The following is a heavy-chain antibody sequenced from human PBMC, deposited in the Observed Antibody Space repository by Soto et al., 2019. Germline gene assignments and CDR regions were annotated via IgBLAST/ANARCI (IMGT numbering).Heavy chain of an antibody. CDR1: GYTFTSYY. CDR3: GRIDTSVYGMDV. V-gene: IGHV1-46*01. CDR2: INPSGGST. D-gene: IGHD1-26*01. J-gene: IGHJ6*02. Sequence: ASVKVSCKASGYTFTSYYMHCVRQAPGQGLEWMGIINPSGGSTSYAQKFQGRVTMTRDTSTSTVYMELSSLRSEDTAVYYCGRIDTSVYGMDVWGQGTTVSVSS.